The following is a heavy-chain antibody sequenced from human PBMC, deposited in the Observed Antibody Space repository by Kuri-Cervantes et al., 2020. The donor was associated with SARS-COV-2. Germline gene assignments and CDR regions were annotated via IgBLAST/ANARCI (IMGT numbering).Heavy chain of an antibody. J-gene: IGHJ6*02. CDR2: ISGSGGST. CDR1: GFTFSSYA. Sequence: ETLSLTCAASGFTFSSYAMSWVRQAPGKGLEWVPAISGSGGSTYYADSVKGRFTISRDNSKNTLYLQMNSLRAEDMAVYYCAKCGELLTSSYYYYGMDAWGQGTTVTVSS. V-gene: IGHV3-23*01. D-gene: IGHD1-26*01. CDR3: AKCGELLTSSYYYYGMDA.